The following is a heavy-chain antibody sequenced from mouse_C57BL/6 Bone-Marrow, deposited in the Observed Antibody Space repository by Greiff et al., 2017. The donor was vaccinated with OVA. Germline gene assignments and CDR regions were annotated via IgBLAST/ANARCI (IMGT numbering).Heavy chain of an antibody. CDR2: ISSGGDYS. J-gene: IGHJ4*01. V-gene: IGHV5-9-1*02. Sequence: EVKLVESGEGLVKPGGSLKLSCAASGFTFSSYAMSWVRQTPEKRLEWVAYISSGGDYSYYADTVKGRFTISRDKARNTLYLQMSSLKSEDTDMYYCTWLLDAMYYWGQGTAVTVSS. CDR1: GFTFSSYA. D-gene: IGHD2-3*01. CDR3: TWLLDAMYY.